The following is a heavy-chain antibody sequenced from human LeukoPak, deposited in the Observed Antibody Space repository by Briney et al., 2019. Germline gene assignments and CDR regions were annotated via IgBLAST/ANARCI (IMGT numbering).Heavy chain of an antibody. D-gene: IGHD1-26*01. CDR2: IIPIFGTA. J-gene: IGHJ5*02. CDR1: GGTFSSYA. CDR3: ASQARSGSYLPA. V-gene: IGHV1-69*05. Sequence: SVKVSCKASGGTFSSYAISWVRQAPGQGLEWMGGIIPIFGTANYAQKFQGRVTITTDESTSTAYMELSSLRSEDTAVYYCASQARSGSYLPAWGQGTLVTVSS.